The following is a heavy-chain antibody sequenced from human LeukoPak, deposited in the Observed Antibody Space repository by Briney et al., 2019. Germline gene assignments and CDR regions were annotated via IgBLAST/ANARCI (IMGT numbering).Heavy chain of an antibody. Sequence: GGSLRLSCAASGFTFNTYWMNWVRQAPGKGLEWVSYISSSGSTIYYADSVKGRFTISRDNAKNSLYLQMNSLRAEDTAVYYCAELGITMIGGVWGKGTTVTISS. CDR1: GFTFNTYW. J-gene: IGHJ6*04. CDR3: AELGITMIGGV. CDR2: ISSSGSTI. V-gene: IGHV3-48*03. D-gene: IGHD3-10*02.